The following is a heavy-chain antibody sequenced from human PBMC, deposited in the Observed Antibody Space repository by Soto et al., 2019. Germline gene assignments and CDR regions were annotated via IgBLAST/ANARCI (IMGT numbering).Heavy chain of an antibody. D-gene: IGHD2-2*01. CDR2: IYYSVST. CDR1: GGSISSYY. Sequence: QVQLQESGPGLVKPSETLSLTCTVSGGSISSYYWSWIRQPPGKGLEWIGYIYYSVSTNYNPSLKSRVTISVATSTTKFSRTLSSVTAADPAVYYCARGRAYQGARKAGGMDVWGQGTTVTVSS. J-gene: IGHJ6*02. V-gene: IGHV4-59*01. CDR3: ARGRAYQGARKAGGMDV.